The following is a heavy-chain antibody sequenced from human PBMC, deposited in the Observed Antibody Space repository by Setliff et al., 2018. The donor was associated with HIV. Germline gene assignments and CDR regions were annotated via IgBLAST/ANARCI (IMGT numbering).Heavy chain of an antibody. D-gene: IGHD3-22*01. CDR3: TTEFPLSSPYYYDSSGYYY. V-gene: IGHV1-24*01. CDR1: GYTLKELS. J-gene: IGHJ4*02. Sequence: GASVKVSCKVSGYTLKELSMHWVRQAPGKGLEWMGGFDPEDGEAIYAQKFLGRVTMTEDTSTDTAYMELRSLRSEDTAVYYCTTEFPLSSPYYYDSSGYYYWGQGTQVTVS. CDR2: FDPEDGEA.